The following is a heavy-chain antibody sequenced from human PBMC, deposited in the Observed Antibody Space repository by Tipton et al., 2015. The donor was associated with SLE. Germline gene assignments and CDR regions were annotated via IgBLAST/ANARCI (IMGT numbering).Heavy chain of an antibody. D-gene: IGHD4-17*01. J-gene: IGHJ3*02. CDR3: ARTTYGDDAFDI. CDR2: IYYSGST. Sequence: LRLSCIVSGYSISSYYWSWIRQPPGKGLEWLGYIYYSGSTYYNPSLESRVIISIDTSKNQFSLKLTSVTAADTALYYCARTTYGDDAFDIWGQGTMVTVSS. CDR1: GYSISSYY. V-gene: IGHV4-59*01.